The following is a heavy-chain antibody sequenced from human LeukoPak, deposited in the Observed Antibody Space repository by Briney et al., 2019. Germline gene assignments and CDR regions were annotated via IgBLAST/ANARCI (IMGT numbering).Heavy chain of an antibody. CDR2: IKQDGSEK. Sequence: GRSLRLSCAASGFTFSSYWMSWVRQAPGKGLEWVANIKQDGSEKYYVDSVKGRFTISRDNAKNSLYLQMNSLRAEDTAVYYCARAYDFWSGDTIDYWGQGTLVTVSS. J-gene: IGHJ4*02. CDR1: GFTFSSYW. D-gene: IGHD3-3*01. CDR3: ARAYDFWSGDTIDY. V-gene: IGHV3-7*04.